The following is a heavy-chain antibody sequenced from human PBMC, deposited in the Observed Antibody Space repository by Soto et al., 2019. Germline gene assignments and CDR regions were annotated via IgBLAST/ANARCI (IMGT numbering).Heavy chain of an antibody. CDR3: ARFTMHTGVVIDY. CDR1: GGSISSGD. D-gene: IGHD3-3*01. CDR2: IYYSGST. J-gene: IGHJ4*02. Sequence: SETLSLTCTVSGGSISSGDWSWIRQPPGKGLEWIGYIYYSGSTNYNPSLKSRVTISVDTSKNQFSLKLSSVTAADTAVYYCARFTMHTGVVIDYWGQGTLVT. V-gene: IGHV4-59*01.